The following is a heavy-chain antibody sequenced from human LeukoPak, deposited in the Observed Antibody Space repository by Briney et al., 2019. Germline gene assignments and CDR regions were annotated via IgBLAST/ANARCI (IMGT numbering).Heavy chain of an antibody. V-gene: IGHV4-4*02. D-gene: IGHD2-15*01. CDR3: ARGSGADIVVVVAAPTAFDI. J-gene: IGHJ3*02. CDR1: GGSISSSNW. CDR2: IYQSGST. Sequence: PSETLSLTCAVSGGSISSSNWWSWVRQPPGKGLEWIGEIYQSGSTNYNPSLKSRVTISVDKSKNQFSLKLSSVTAADTAVYYCARGSGADIVVVVAAPTAFDIWRQGTMVTVST.